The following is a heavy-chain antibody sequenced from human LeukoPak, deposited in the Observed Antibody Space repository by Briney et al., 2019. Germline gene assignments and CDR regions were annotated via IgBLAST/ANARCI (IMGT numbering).Heavy chain of an antibody. D-gene: IGHD3-10*01. J-gene: IGHJ5*02. V-gene: IGHV1-69*06. CDR2: IIPMFGTA. CDR3: ARADPFYGAGSYAGSWFDP. Sequence: SAKVSCKASGGTFSSYAISWVRQAPGQGLEWMGGIIPMFGTANYAQKLQGRVTITAEKSTNTAYMELSSLRSEDTAVYYCARADPFYGAGSYAGSWFDPWGQGTLVTVSS. CDR1: GGTFSSYA.